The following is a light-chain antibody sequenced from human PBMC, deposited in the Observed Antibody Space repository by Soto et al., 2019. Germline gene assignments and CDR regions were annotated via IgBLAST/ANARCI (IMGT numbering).Light chain of an antibody. CDR1: QSVSSSY. CDR2: GAS. Sequence: EIVLTQSPGTLSLSPGERATLSCRASQSVSSSYLAWYQQKPDQAPRLLIYGASSRATGIPDRFSGSGSGTDFTLTSSRLEPEDFAVYYWQQYGSSPYTFGQGTKVEIK. J-gene: IGKJ2*01. V-gene: IGKV3-20*01. CDR3: QQYGSSPYT.